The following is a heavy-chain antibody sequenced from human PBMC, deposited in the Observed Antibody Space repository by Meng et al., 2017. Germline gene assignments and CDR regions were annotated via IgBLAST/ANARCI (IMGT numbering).Heavy chain of an antibody. D-gene: IGHD4-17*01. J-gene: IGHJ4*02. Sequence: QLRESGPGLLQPSPTLSRTCTVAGGSISSGGYYWSWIRQHPGKGLEWIGYIYYSGSTYYNPSLKSRVTISVDTSKNQFSLKLSSVTAADTAVYYCARCADYGDYEEYYFDYWGQGTLVTVSS. CDR1: GGSISSGGYY. CDR3: ARCADYGDYEEYYFDY. V-gene: IGHV4-31*03. CDR2: IYYSGST.